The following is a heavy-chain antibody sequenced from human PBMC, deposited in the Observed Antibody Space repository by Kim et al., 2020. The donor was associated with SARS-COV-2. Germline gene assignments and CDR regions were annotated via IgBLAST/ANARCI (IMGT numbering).Heavy chain of an antibody. Sequence: VKGRVTNPRDNAKNSLYLQMNSLRAEDTAVYYCARDVAVVNYYYYYYMDVWGKGTTVTVSS. J-gene: IGHJ6*03. CDR3: ARDVAVVNYYYYYYMDV. V-gene: IGHV3-21*01. D-gene: IGHD3-22*01.